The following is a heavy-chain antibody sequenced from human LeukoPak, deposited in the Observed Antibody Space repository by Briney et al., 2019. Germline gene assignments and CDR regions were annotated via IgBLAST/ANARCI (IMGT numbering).Heavy chain of an antibody. CDR3: AKDQGERYFDWLFSGFI. CDR2: ISGSGGST. Sequence: QPGGSLRLSCAASGFTFSSYAMSWVRQAPGKGLEWVSAISGSGGSTYYADSVKGRFTISRDNSKNTLYLQMNSLRAEDTAVYYCAKDQGERYFDWLFSGFIWGQGTLVTVSS. V-gene: IGHV3-23*01. J-gene: IGHJ4*02. D-gene: IGHD3-9*01. CDR1: GFTFSSYA.